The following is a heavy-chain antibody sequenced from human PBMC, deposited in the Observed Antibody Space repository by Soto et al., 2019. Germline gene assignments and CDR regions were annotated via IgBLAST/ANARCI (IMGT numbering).Heavy chain of an antibody. V-gene: IGHV5-51*01. CDR2: IYPGDSDT. Sequence: PGESLKISCKGSGYSFTSYWIGWVRQMPGKGLEWMGIIYPGDSDTRYSPSFQGQVTISADKSISTAYLQWSSLKASDTAMYYCARPGMVRGFTPYYFDYWGQGTLVTVSS. J-gene: IGHJ4*02. D-gene: IGHD3-10*01. CDR1: GYSFTSYW. CDR3: ARPGMVRGFTPYYFDY.